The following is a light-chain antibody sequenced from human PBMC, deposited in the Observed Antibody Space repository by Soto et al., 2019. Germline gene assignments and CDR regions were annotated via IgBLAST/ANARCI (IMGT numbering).Light chain of an antibody. CDR3: LQDYNYPQT. Sequence: ATHITKSPSSLSDSVGNRVTITYRASQGIRNDLGWYQQKPGKASKLLIYAASSLQSGVPSRFSGSGSGTDFTLTISSLQPEDFATYYCLQDYNYPQTFGQGTKV. V-gene: IGKV1-6*01. CDR1: QGIRND. J-gene: IGKJ1*01. CDR2: AAS.